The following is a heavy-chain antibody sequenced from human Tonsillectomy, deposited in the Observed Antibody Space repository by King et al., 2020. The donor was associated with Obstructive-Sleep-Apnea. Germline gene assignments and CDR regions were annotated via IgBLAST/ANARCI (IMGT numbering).Heavy chain of an antibody. D-gene: IGHD5-24*01. CDR3: AKDYPATATTSLGRGFFDY. J-gene: IGHJ4*02. V-gene: IGHV3-23*04. CDR1: GFTFSNYA. Sequence: VQLVESGGGFVQPGGSLRLSCAASGFTFSNYAMLWVRQAPGKGLEWVSVISGNGGSTSYADSVKGRFTISRDNSKNTMYLQMNSLRAEDTAVYYCAKDYPATATTSLGRGFFDYWGQGILVTVSS. CDR2: ISGNGGST.